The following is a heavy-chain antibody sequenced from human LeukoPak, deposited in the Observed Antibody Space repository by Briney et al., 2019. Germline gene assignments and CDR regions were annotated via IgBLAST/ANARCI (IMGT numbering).Heavy chain of an antibody. CDR3: AKDAPVNIVVVPAANS. J-gene: IGHJ4*02. Sequence: GGSLRLPCAASGFTFSSYAMSWVRQAPGKGLEWVSAISGSGGSTYYADSVKGRFTISRDNSKNTLYLQMNSLRAEDTSVYYCAKDAPVNIVVVPAANSWGQGTMVTVSS. V-gene: IGHV3-23*01. CDR2: ISGSGGST. CDR1: GFTFSSYA. D-gene: IGHD2-2*01.